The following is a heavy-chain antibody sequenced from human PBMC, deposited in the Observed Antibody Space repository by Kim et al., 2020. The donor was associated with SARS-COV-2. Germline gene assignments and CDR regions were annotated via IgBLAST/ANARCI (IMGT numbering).Heavy chain of an antibody. V-gene: IGHV3-66*01. CDR1: GFTVSSNY. D-gene: IGHD3-10*01. CDR2: IYSDGST. J-gene: IGHJ6*01. Sequence: GGSLRLSCAASGFTVSSNYMRWVRQAPGKGLEWVSVIYSDGSTYYSAYVVDRFTITRDDYKNKPYLQLNNIRAADTAAYYCSSKKGYYGSGSDCCGKDV. CDR3: SSKKGYYGSGSDCCGKDV.